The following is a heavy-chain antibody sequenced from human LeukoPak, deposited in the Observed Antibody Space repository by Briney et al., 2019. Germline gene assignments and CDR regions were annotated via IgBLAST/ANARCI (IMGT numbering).Heavy chain of an antibody. CDR2: IYSGGST. CDR1: GFTVSSNY. Sequence: GGSLRLSCAASGFTVSSNYMSWVRQAPGKGREWVSVIYSGGSTYYADSVKGRFTISRDNSKNTLYLQMNSLRAEDTAVYYCARNYDYVWGSYLDYWGQGTLVTVSS. CDR3: ARNYDYVWGSYLDY. V-gene: IGHV3-66*01. J-gene: IGHJ4*02. D-gene: IGHD3-16*02.